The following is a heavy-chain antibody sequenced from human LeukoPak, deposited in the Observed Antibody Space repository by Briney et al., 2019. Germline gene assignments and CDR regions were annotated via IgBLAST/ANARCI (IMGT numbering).Heavy chain of an antibody. CDR3: ARLYVWGSSRTFDY. CDR1: GFTFSDYA. V-gene: IGHV3-23*01. Sequence: GGSLRLSCAASGFTFSDYAMIWVRQAPGKGLEWVSAISNSGGNTYFADSVKGRFTVSRDNAKNSLYLQMNSLRDEDTAVYYCARLYVWGSSRTFDYWGQGTLVTVSS. CDR2: ISNSGGNT. J-gene: IGHJ4*02. D-gene: IGHD3-16*02.